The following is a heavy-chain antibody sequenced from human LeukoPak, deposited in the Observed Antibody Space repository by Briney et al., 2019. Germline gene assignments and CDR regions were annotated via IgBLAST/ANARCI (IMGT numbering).Heavy chain of an antibody. CDR1: GGTFSSYA. J-gene: IGHJ3*02. CDR2: IVPILGIA. V-gene: IGHV1-69*04. Sequence: SVKVSCKASGGTFSSYAIGWVRQAPGQGLEWMGRIVPILGIANYAQKFQGRVTITADKSTSTAYMELSSLRSEDTAVYYCARGYDSSGYPEDDAFDIWGQGTMVTVSS. D-gene: IGHD3-22*01. CDR3: ARGYDSSGYPEDDAFDI.